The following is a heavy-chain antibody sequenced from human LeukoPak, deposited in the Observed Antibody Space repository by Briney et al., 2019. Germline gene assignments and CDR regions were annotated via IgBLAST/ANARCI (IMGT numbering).Heavy chain of an antibody. V-gene: IGHV1-69*04. CDR1: GGTFSSYA. CDR3: ARAGTIFGVVISASDYYYYGMDV. Sequence: ASVKVSCKASGGTFSSYAISWVRQAPGQGLEWMGRIIPILGIATYAQKFQGRVTITADKSTSTAYMELSSLRSEDTAVYYCARAGTIFGVVISASDYYYYGMDVWGQGTTVTVSS. D-gene: IGHD3-3*01. J-gene: IGHJ6*02. CDR2: IIPILGIA.